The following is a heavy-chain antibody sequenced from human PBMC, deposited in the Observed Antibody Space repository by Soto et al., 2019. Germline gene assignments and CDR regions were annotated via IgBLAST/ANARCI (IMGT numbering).Heavy chain of an antibody. V-gene: IGHV3-49*03. D-gene: IGHD3-3*01. CDR1: GFTFGDYA. CDR2: IRSKAYGGTT. J-gene: IGHJ3*02. Sequence: PGGSLRLSCTASGFTFGDYAMSWFRQAPGKGLEWVGFIRSKAYGGTTEYAASVKGRFTISRDDSKSIAYLQMNSLKTEDTAVYYCTRDHDPPHYDFWSGYYAEAPPHAFDIWGQGTMVTVSS. CDR3: TRDHDPPHYDFWSGYYAEAPPHAFDI.